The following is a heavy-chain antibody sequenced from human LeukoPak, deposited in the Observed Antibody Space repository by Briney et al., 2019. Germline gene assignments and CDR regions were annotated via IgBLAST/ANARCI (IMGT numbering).Heavy chain of an antibody. CDR3: ARGYSSSWYSQGYFDY. Sequence: SETLSLTCTVSGDSISSYYWRWIRQPPGKGLEWIGYIYYSGSTNYNPSLKSRVTTSIDTSKNQFSLKLSSVTAADTAVYYCARGYSSSWYSQGYFDYWGQGTLVPVSS. J-gene: IGHJ4*02. CDR2: IYYSGST. V-gene: IGHV4-59*01. CDR1: GDSISSYY. D-gene: IGHD6-13*01.